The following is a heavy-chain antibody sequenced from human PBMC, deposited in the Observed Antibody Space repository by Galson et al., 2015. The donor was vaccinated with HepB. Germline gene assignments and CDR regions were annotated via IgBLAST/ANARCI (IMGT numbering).Heavy chain of an antibody. CDR2: IIPIFGTA. V-gene: IGHV1-69*13. D-gene: IGHD2-15*01. Sequence: SVKVSCKASGGTFSSYAISWVRQAPGQGLEWMGGIIPIFGTANYAQKFQGRVTITADESTSTAYMELSSLRSEDTAVYYCARDSPYCSGGSCYSKNNWFDPWGQGTLVTVSS. CDR1: GGTFSSYA. CDR3: ARDSPYCSGGSCYSKNNWFDP. J-gene: IGHJ5*02.